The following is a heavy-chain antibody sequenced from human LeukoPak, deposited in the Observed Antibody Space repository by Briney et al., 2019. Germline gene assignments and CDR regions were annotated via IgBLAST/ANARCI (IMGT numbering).Heavy chain of an antibody. CDR1: GYRFTSYW. D-gene: IGHD6-19*01. CDR2: IYPGDSDT. CDR3: ARPHSSGWVNAFDI. V-gene: IGHV5-51*01. J-gene: IGHJ3*02. Sequence: GESLEISFQGSGYRFTSYWIGWGRPRPGKGLGWKGIIYPGDSDTRYSPSFQGQVTISADKSISTAYLQWSSLKASDTAMYYCARPHSSGWVNAFDIWGQGTMVTVSS.